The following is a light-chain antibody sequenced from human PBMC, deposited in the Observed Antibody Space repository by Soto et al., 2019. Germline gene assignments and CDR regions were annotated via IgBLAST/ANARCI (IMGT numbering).Light chain of an antibody. CDR3: QQYNVWLLT. J-gene: IGKJ4*01. CDR2: VAS. CDR1: QSVSRN. V-gene: IGKV3-15*01. Sequence: EIVMTQSPATLSVSPGERATLSCRTSQSVSRNLAWYQQKPGQTPKLLIYVASTRATGIPARFSGSGSGTEFTLTISSLQSEDSAVYYCQQYNVWLLTFGGGTKVEFK.